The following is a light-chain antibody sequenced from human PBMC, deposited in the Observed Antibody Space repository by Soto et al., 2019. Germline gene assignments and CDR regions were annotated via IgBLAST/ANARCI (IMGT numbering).Light chain of an antibody. J-gene: IGKJ5*01. CDR2: DAS. Sequence: EIVLAQSPVTLSMSPGERATLSCRASQSVSTSLAWYQQKPGQAPRLLIYDASSRATGIPARFNGSGSGTDFSLTISSLEPEDFAVYYCQQRSNWPPITFGQGTRLEIK. CDR1: QSVSTS. V-gene: IGKV3-11*01. CDR3: QQRSNWPPIT.